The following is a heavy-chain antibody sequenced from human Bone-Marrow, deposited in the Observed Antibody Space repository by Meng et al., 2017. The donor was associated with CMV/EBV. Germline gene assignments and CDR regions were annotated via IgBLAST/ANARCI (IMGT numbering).Heavy chain of an antibody. CDR3: ALAILGYCSSTSCSYSFFPYYYYGMDV. D-gene: IGHD2-2*01. Sequence: SVKVSCKASGYTFTTYDINWVRQATGQGLEWMGRIIPILGIANYAQKFQGRVTITADKSTSTAYMELSSLRSEDTAVYYCALAILGYCSSTSCSYSFFPYYYYGMDVWGQGPTVTFSS. CDR1: GYTFTTYD. CDR2: IIPILGIA. J-gene: IGHJ6*02. V-gene: IGHV1-69*04.